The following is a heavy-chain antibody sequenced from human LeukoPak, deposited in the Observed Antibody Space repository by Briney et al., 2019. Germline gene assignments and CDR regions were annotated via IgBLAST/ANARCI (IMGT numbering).Heavy chain of an antibody. J-gene: IGHJ3*02. CDR1: GFTFSSYA. D-gene: IGHD4/OR15-4a*01. CDR3: ARSLTNLPDAYDI. Sequence: PGGSLRLSCAASGFTFSSYAMSWVRQAPGKGLEWVSAISGSGGSTYYADSVKGRFTISRDNSKNTLYLQMNSLRAEDTAVYYCARSLTNLPDAYDIWGQGTMVTVSS. V-gene: IGHV3-23*01. CDR2: ISGSGGST.